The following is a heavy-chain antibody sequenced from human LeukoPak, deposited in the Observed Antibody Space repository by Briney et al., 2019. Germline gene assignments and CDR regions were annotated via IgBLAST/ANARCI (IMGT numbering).Heavy chain of an antibody. CDR2: IWYDGSNK. J-gene: IGHJ4*02. CDR1: GFTFSSYG. D-gene: IGHD3-22*01. CDR3: ASDITSYDSSGYYSNFDY. Sequence: GGSLRLSCAASGFTFSSYGMHWVRQAPGKGLEWVAVIWYDGSNKYYADSVKGRFTISRDNSKNTLYLQMNSLRAEDTAMYYCASDITSYDSSGYYSNFDYWGQGTLVTVSS. V-gene: IGHV3-33*01.